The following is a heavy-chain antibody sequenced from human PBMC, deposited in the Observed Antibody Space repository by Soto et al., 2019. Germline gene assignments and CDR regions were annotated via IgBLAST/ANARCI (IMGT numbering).Heavy chain of an antibody. CDR2: ISGSGGST. D-gene: IGHD3-22*01. CDR3: AKDSGYYYDSSGYGDY. J-gene: IGHJ4*02. CDR1: GFTFSSYA. V-gene: IGHV3-23*01. Sequence: VQLLESGGGLVQPGGSLRLSCAASGFTFSSYAMSWVRQAPGKGLEWVSAISGSGGSTYYADSVKGRFTISRDNSKNTLYLQMNSLRAEDTAVYYCAKDSGYYYDSSGYGDYWGQGTLVTVSS.